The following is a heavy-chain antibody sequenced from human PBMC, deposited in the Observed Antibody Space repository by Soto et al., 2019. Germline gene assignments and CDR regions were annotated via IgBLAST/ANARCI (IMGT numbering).Heavy chain of an antibody. J-gene: IGHJ5*02. V-gene: IGHV3-30-3*01. CDR3: TRADLTVTLSVFDP. D-gene: IGHD4-17*01. CDR2: ISDDGSSK. CDR1: GFIFSSHA. Sequence: QVQLVESGGGVVQPGRSLRLSCGASGFIFSSHAMHWVRQAPGKGLEWVAFISDDGSSKYYADSVQGRFTISRDNSKNTLYLQMTSLSAEDTAVYHCTRADLTVTLSVFDPWGQGTLVTVSS.